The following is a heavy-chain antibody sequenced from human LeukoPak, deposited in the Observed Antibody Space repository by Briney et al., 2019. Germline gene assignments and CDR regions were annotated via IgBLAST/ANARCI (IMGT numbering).Heavy chain of an antibody. Sequence: ASVKVSCKASGYTFTYCSLHWLQQAPGQGLEWMGWISAYNGNTNYAQKLQGRVTMTTDTSTSTAYMELRSLRSDDTAVYYCARVPSPRPNYYGMDVWGQGTTVTVS. J-gene: IGHJ6*02. V-gene: IGHV1-18*04. CDR2: ISAYNGNT. CDR1: GYTFTYCS. CDR3: ARVPSPRPNYYGMDV.